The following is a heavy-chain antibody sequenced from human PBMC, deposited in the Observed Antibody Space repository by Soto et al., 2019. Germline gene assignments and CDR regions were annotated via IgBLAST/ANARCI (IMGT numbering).Heavy chain of an antibody. V-gene: IGHV1-8*01. Sequence: ASVKVSCKASGYTFTKYDINWVRQATGQGLEWMGWMNPNSGNTGYAQKFQGRVTMTRDTSISTAYMELRSLRSDDTAVYYCARGPYYYDSSGYSDFDYWGQGTLVTVSS. D-gene: IGHD3-22*01. CDR3: ARGPYYYDSSGYSDFDY. CDR2: MNPNSGNT. CDR1: GYTFTKYD. J-gene: IGHJ4*02.